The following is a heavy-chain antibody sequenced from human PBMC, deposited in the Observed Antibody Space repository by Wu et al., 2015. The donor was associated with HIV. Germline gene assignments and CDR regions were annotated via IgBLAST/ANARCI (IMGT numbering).Heavy chain of an antibody. Sequence: QVQLVQSGAEVKKPGASVKVSCKASGHNFSGYYMHWLRQAPGQGLEWMGWINPNSGGTNYAQTFQGRVTLTRDTSISTAYMELSSLRSDDTAVYFCARPRFSGNYHLDYWAREPWSPSPQ. CDR1: GHNFSGYY. J-gene: IGHJ4*02. V-gene: IGHV1-2*02. D-gene: IGHD1-26*01. CDR2: INPNSGGT. CDR3: ARPRFSGNYHLDY.